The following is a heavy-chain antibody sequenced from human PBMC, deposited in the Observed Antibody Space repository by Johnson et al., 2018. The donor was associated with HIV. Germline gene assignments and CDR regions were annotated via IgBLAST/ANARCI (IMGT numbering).Heavy chain of an antibody. D-gene: IGHD3-10*01. V-gene: IGHV3-30*04. CDR3: ARDLQYPLLFRELGGAFDI. CDR1: GFPFSNYA. J-gene: IGHJ3*02. Sequence: QVQLVESGGYLVQPGGSLRLSCKASGFPFSNYAIHWIRQAPGKGLAWVTVISSDGINQYYAASVTGLFTIARAISKNTLYLQMSSQRAEDTAVYYCARDLQYPLLFRELGGAFDIWGQGTMVTVSS. CDR2: ISSDGINQ.